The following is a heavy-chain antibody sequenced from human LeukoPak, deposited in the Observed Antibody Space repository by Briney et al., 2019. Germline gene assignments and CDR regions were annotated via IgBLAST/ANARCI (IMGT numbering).Heavy chain of an antibody. D-gene: IGHD2-2*01. Sequence: PGGSLRLSCAASGFTFDDYAMSWVRQAPGKGLEWVSAISGGGDNTYYADSVKGRFTISRENSKNTLYVQMNSLRAEDTAVYYCARIYCAGTSCPTYYFGMDVWGQGTTVSVSS. CDR2: ISGGGDNT. V-gene: IGHV3-23*01. CDR3: ARIYCAGTSCPTYYFGMDV. J-gene: IGHJ6*02. CDR1: GFTFDDYA.